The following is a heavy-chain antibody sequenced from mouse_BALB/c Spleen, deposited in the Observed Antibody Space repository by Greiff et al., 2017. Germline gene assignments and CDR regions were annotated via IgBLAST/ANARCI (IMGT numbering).Heavy chain of an antibody. J-gene: IGHJ4*01. V-gene: IGHV1S137*01. CDR2: ISTYYGDA. CDR1: GYTFTDYA. Sequence: QVQLQQSGAELVRPGVSVKISCKGSGYTFTDYAMHWVKQSHAKSLEWIGVISTYYGDASYNQKFKGKATMTVDKSSSTAYMELARLTSDDSAIYYCARRDGNYAYYYAMDDWGQGTSVTVSS. CDR3: ARRDGNYAYYYAMDD. D-gene: IGHD2-1*01.